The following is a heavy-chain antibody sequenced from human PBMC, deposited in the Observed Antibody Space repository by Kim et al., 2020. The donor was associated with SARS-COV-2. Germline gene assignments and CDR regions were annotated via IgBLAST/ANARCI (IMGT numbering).Heavy chain of an antibody. D-gene: IGHD3-9*01. CDR2: ISSSSSYT. Sequence: GGSLRLSCAASGFTFSDYYMSWIRQAPGKGLEWVSYISSSSSYTNYADSVKGRFTISRDNAKNSLYLQMNSLRAEDTAVYYCARGGWEGYDILTGYYDDALVTGGKGTMST. CDR3: ARGGWEGYDILTGYYDDALVT. V-gene: IGHV3-11*06. J-gene: IGHJ3*02. CDR1: GFTFSDYY.